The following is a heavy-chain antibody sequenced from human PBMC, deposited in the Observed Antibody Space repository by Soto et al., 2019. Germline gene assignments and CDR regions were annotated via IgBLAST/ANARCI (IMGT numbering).Heavy chain of an antibody. D-gene: IGHD6-6*01. CDR1: GGSFSGYY. CDR3: ASVSIAARGHWFDP. Sequence: QVQLQQWGAGLLKPSETLSLTCAVYGGSFSGYYWSWIRQPPGKGLEWIGQFNHSGSTNYNLSLKSRVNRSVDTSKNQFSPKRSSVPAGHTAVYYCASVSIAARGHWFDPWGQGTLVTVSS. J-gene: IGHJ5*02. V-gene: IGHV4-34*01. CDR2: FNHSGST.